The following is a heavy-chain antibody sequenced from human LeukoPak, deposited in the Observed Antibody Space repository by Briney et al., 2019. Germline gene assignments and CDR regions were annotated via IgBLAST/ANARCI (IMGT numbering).Heavy chain of an antibody. V-gene: IGHV4-34*01. CDR2: INHSGST. D-gene: IGHD5-12*01. Sequence: KSSGTLSLTCAVYGGSFSGYYWNWIRQPPGEGLEWIGEINHSGSTNYNPSLKSRVTISVDTSKNQFSLKLSSVTAADTAVYYCARFGILNTAMVSPEEWLRLTGEEGYDYWGQGTLVTVSS. CDR3: ARFGILNTAMVSPEEWLRLTGEEGYDY. J-gene: IGHJ4*02. CDR1: GGSFSGYY.